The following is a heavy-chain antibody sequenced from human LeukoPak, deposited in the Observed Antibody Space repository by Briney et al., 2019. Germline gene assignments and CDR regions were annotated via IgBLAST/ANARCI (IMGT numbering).Heavy chain of an antibody. CDR2: ISTYNGNT. CDR1: GYSFTNYG. CDR3: ARDHCRSTGCYYDNWFDP. D-gene: IGHD2-2*01. Sequence: ASVKVSFTGSGYSFTNYGNSWVRQAHGQGLEWMGWISTYNGNTNYAHEVQGRVTMTTDTSTSTAYMELRSLRSDDTAVYYCARDHCRSTGCYYDNWFDPWGQGTLVTVSS. J-gene: IGHJ5*02. V-gene: IGHV1-18*01.